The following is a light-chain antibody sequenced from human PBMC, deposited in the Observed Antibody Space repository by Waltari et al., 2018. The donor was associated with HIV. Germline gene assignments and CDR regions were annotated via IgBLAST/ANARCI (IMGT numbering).Light chain of an antibody. J-gene: IGLJ2*01. CDR1: SSDVGSYNL. CDR2: EVT. CDR3: CSYAGSRGVV. V-gene: IGLV2-23*02. Sequence: QSALTQPASVSGSPGQAITLSCPGTSSDVGSYNLVSWYQPHPHKAPHVVIYEVTNPPSGVSNRFSCSKSGNTASLTISGLQAEDESDYYCCSYAGSRGVVFGGGTKLTVL.